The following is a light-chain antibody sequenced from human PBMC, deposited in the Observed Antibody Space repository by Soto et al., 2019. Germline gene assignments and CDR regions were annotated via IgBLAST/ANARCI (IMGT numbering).Light chain of an antibody. CDR2: DAS. CDR3: QQRSNWPPGYT. Sequence: EIVWTQSPATLSLSPGERATLSCRARQSVSSYLAWYQQKPGQAPRLLIYDASNRATGIPARFSGSGSGTDFTLTISSLEPEDFAVYYCQQRSNWPPGYTFGQGTKLEIK. CDR1: QSVSSY. V-gene: IGKV3-11*01. J-gene: IGKJ2*01.